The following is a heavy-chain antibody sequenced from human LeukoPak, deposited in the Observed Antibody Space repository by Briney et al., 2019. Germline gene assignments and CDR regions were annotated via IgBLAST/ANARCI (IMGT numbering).Heavy chain of an antibody. CDR3: AGGPLERLDY. V-gene: IGHV4-59*01. CDR1: GGSFSGYY. Sequence: SETLSLTCAVYGGSFSGYYWSWIRQPPGKGLEWIGYIYYSGSTNYNPSLKSRVTISVDTSKNQFSLRVSSVTAADTAVYYCAGGPLERLDYWGQGTLVTVSS. J-gene: IGHJ4*02. CDR2: IYYSGST. D-gene: IGHD1-1*01.